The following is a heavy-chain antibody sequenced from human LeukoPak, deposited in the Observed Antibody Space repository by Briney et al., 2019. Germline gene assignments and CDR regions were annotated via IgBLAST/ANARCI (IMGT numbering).Heavy chain of an antibody. CDR2: ISYDGSNK. D-gene: IGHD2-2*01. V-gene: IGHV3-30-3*01. Sequence: GGSLRLSCAASGFTFSSYAVHWVRQAPGKGLEWVAVISYDGSNKYYADSVKGRFIISRDNSKNTLYLQMNSLRAEDTAVYYYAKERGYCTTTSCSPTSYWGQGTLVTVSS. J-gene: IGHJ4*02. CDR1: GFTFSSYA. CDR3: AKERGYCTTTSCSPTSY.